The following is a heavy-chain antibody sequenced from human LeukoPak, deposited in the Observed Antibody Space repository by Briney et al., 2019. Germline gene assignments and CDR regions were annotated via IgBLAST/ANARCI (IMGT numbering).Heavy chain of an antibody. V-gene: IGHV1-69*13. D-gene: IGHD6-19*01. CDR2: IIPIFGTA. CDR3: AREQSVAGPYFDY. J-gene: IGHJ4*02. CDR1: GGTFSSYA. Sequence: GASVKVSCKASGGTFSSYAISWVRQAPGQGLEWMGGIIPIFGTANYAQKFQGGVTITADESTSTAYMELSSLRSEDTAVYYCAREQSVAGPYFDYWGQGTLVTVSS.